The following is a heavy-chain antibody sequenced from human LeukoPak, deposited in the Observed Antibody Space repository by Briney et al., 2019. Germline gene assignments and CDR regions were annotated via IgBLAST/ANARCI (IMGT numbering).Heavy chain of an antibody. J-gene: IGHJ4*02. CDR1: GGSISSYY. D-gene: IGHD3/OR15-3a*01. CDR2: IYYSGST. CDR3: ARQTGSGLFILP. V-gene: IGHV4-59*08. Sequence: SETLSLTCTVSGGSISSYYWSWIRQPPGKGLEWIGYIYYSGSTNYNPSLKSRVTISVDTSKNQISLRLTSVTATDTAVYYCARQTGSGLFILPGGQGTLVTVSS.